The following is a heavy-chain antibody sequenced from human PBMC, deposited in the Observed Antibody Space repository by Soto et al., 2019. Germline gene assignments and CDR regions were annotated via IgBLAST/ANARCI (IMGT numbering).Heavy chain of an antibody. V-gene: IGHV1-24*01. CDR2: FDPEDGET. CDR1: GYTLTELS. CDR3: ATVGIAAAGTVNY. J-gene: IGHJ4*02. D-gene: IGHD6-13*01. Sequence: SVKVSCKVSGYTLTELSMHWVRQAPGKGLEWMGGFDPEDGETIYAQKFQGRVTMTEDTSTDTAYMELSSLRSEDTAVYYCATVGIAAAGTVNYWGQGTLVTVSS.